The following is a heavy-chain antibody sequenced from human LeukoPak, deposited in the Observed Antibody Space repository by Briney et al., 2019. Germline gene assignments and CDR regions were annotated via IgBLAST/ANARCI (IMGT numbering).Heavy chain of an antibody. Sequence: KTSETLSLTCTVSGGSISSSSYYWGWIRQPPGKGLEWIGSIYYSGNTYYNPSLKSRVTISVDTSKNQFSLKLSSVTAADTAVYYCARLFSSSWYRGAFDLWGQGTMVTVSS. V-gene: IGHV4-39*01. D-gene: IGHD6-13*01. CDR2: IYYSGNT. J-gene: IGHJ3*01. CDR1: GGSISSSSYY. CDR3: ARLFSSSWYRGAFDL.